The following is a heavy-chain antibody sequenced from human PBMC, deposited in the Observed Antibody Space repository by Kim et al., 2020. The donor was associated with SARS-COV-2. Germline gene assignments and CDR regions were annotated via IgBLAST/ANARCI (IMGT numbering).Heavy chain of an antibody. D-gene: IGHD4-17*01. J-gene: IGHJ3*02. CDR1: GGSISSYY. CDR3: VLSYPGATTVITRAFDI. CDR2: IYYSVNT. Sequence: SETLSLTCTVSGGSISSYYWSWIRQPPGKGLEWIGYIYYSVNTNYNPSLKSRVTISVDTSKNQFSLKLSSVTAADTAVYYCVLSYPGATTVITRAFDIWGQGTMVTVSS. V-gene: IGHV4-59*13.